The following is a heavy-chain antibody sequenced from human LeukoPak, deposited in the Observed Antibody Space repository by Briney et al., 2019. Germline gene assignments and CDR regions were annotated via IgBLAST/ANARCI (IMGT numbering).Heavy chain of an antibody. V-gene: IGHV4-34*01. J-gene: IGHJ5*02. Sequence: SETLSLTCAVYGGSFSGYYWSWIRQPPGKGLEWIGEINHSGSTNYNPSLKSRVTISVDTSKNQFSLKLSSVTAADTAVYYCAREFAQGGFDPWGQGTLVTVSS. CDR1: GGSFSGYY. CDR3: AREFAQGGFDP. D-gene: IGHD3-16*01. CDR2: INHSGST.